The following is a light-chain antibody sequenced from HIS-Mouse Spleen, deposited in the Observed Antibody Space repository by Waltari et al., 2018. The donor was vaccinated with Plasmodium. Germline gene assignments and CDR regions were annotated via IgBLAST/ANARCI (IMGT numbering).Light chain of an antibody. CDR2: EDS. CDR1: VWPTKY. CDR3: YSTDSSGNHRV. J-gene: IGLJ3*02. Sequence: YELTQPPSGSVSPGQTACITCSGDVWPTKYAYEYQQKSGKAPFLVIYEDSKRPSGTPERFSGSSSGTMATLTISGAQVEDEADYYCYSTDSSGNHRVFGGGTKLTVL. V-gene: IGLV3-10*01.